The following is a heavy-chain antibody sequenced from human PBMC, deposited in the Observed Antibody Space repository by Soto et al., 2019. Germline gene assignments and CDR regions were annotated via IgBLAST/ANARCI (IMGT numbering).Heavy chain of an antibody. J-gene: IGHJ4*02. CDR3: ARELSGGGTFDY. CDR2: IRTSSSDI. Sequence: EVQLVESGGGLVRPGGSLRLSCAASAFTFSSYSMNWVRQAPGKGLEWVSSIRTSSSDIYYADSVKGRFTISRDNAKNSLYLQMNSLRAEDTAVYYCARELSGGGTFDYWGQGTLVTVSS. D-gene: IGHD6-19*01. V-gene: IGHV3-21*01. CDR1: AFTFSSYS.